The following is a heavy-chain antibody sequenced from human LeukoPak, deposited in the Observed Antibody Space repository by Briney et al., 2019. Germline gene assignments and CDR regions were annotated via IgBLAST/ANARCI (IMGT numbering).Heavy chain of an antibody. CDR1: GFTFSSYE. CDR3: ARGIAMTTLNALDI. D-gene: IGHD4-11*01. CDR2: ISSSGSTV. Sequence: PGGSLRLSCAASGFTFSSYEMNWVRQAPGKGLEWVSYISSSGSTVYYADSVKGRFTISRDNSKNTLYLQMNSLRAEDTAVYYCARGIAMTTLNALDIWGQGTMVTVSS. J-gene: IGHJ3*02. V-gene: IGHV3-48*03.